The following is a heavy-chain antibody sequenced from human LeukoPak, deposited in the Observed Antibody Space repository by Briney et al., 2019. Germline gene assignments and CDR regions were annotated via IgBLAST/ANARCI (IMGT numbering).Heavy chain of an antibody. CDR1: GGSISSYY. CDR3: AREGVSNFFDY. D-gene: IGHD2-8*01. CDR2: IYYSGST. J-gene: IGHJ4*02. V-gene: IGHV4-59*12. Sequence: SETLSLTCTVSGGSISSYYWSWIRQPPGKGLEWIGYIYYSGSTNYNPSLKSRVTISVDTSKNQFSLKLSSVTAADTAVYYCAREGVSNFFDYWGQGTLVTVSS.